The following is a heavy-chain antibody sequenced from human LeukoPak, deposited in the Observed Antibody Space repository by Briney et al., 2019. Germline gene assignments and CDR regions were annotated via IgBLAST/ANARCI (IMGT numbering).Heavy chain of an antibody. Sequence: ASVKVSCKASGYTFTGYYMHWVRQAPGQGLEWMGWINPKSGGTNYAQKFQGRVTMTRDTSISTAYMEVSRLRSDDTAVYYCARESRALTSCHDYWGQGTLVTVSS. CDR2: INPKSGGT. CDR1: GYTFTGYY. J-gene: IGHJ4*02. CDR3: ARESRALTSCHDY. V-gene: IGHV1-2*02. D-gene: IGHD2-2*01.